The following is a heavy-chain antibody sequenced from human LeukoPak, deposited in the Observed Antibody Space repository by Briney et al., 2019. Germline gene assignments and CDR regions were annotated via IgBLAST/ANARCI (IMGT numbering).Heavy chain of an antibody. Sequence: GASVKVSCKASGYTFTGYYMHWVRQAPGQGLEWMGWINPNSGGTNYAQKFQGRVTMTRDTSISTAYMELSRLRSEDTAVYYCARGGGSSSWLEYAFDIWGQGTMVTVSS. CDR2: INPNSGGT. J-gene: IGHJ3*02. V-gene: IGHV1-2*02. D-gene: IGHD6-13*01. CDR1: GYTFTGYY. CDR3: ARGGGSSSWLEYAFDI.